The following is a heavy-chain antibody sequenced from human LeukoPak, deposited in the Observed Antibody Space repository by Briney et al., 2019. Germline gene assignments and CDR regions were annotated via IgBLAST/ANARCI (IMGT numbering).Heavy chain of an antibody. CDR1: GLSFSSYT. J-gene: IGHJ4*02. Sequence: GGSLRLSCAPSGLSFSSYTIHWVRQAPGKGLEWVSSISSTSGYIHYADSVKGRFSISRDNSKNTLYLQMNSLRAEDTAVYYCAKPLGSSSSWHFDYWGQGTLVTVSS. D-gene: IGHD6-13*01. CDR2: ISSTSGYI. CDR3: AKPLGSSSSWHFDY. V-gene: IGHV3-21*01.